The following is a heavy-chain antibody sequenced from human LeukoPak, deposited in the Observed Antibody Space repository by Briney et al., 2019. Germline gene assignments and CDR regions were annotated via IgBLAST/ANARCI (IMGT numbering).Heavy chain of an antibody. CDR1: GFTISSYW. J-gene: IGHJ6*04. CDR3: ARMPRGPDV. V-gene: IGHV3-7*01. D-gene: IGHD2-2*01. Sequence: GGSLRLSCAASGFTISSYWMLWVRQAPGKGLEWVASIKQDGSEKYYVDSMKGRFTISRDNAKNSLYLQMNSLRAEDTAVYYCARMPRGPDVWGKGTTVTVSS. CDR2: IKQDGSEK.